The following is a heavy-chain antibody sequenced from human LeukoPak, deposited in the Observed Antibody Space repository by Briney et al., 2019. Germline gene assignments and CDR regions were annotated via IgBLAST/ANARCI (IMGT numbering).Heavy chain of an antibody. CDR3: AREAGDYSRGFDY. Sequence: PSETLSLTCTVSGGSISSYYWSWIRQPPGKGLEWIGYIYYSGSTNYNPSLKSRVTISVDKSKNQLSLKLSSVTAADTAVYYCAREAGDYSRGFDYWGQGTLVTVSS. J-gene: IGHJ4*02. CDR2: IYYSGST. V-gene: IGHV4-59*12. CDR1: GGSISSYY. D-gene: IGHD2-15*01.